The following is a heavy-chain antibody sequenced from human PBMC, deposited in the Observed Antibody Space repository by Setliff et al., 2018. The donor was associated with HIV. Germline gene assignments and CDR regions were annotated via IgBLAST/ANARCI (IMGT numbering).Heavy chain of an antibody. CDR3: VRGANFYTPRKRIFDH. D-gene: IGHD3-3*01. V-gene: IGHV4-34*01. CDR2: ISHSGSS. CDR1: GASISSHY. Sequence: PSETLSLTCTVSGASISSHYWTWIRQPPGKGLEWIGEISHSGSSNYSPSLESRLTISVDTSKNQVSLKLNSVTAADSAVYYCVRGANFYTPRKRIFDHWGQGVLVTVSS. J-gene: IGHJ4*02.